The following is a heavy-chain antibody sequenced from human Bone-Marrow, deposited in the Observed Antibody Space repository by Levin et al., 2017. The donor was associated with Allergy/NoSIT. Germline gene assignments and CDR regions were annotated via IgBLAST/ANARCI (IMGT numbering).Heavy chain of an antibody. Sequence: LSLTCTVSGGSISSGIYFWSWIRHLPGKGLEWIGYVSYSGITFYNPSLKSRVTISVDTSKKLFSLNLSSVTAADTAVYYCARGITIFGVVLAVNDAFDIWGQGTMVTVSS. CDR2: VSYSGIT. V-gene: IGHV4-31*03. CDR3: ARGITIFGVVLAVNDAFDI. J-gene: IGHJ3*02. CDR1: GGSISSGIYF. D-gene: IGHD3-3*01.